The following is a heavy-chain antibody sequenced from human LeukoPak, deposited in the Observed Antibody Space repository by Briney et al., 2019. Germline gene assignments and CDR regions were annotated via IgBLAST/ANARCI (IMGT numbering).Heavy chain of an antibody. CDR3: ARRVVVTDYNWFDP. J-gene: IGHJ5*02. CDR1: GGSISSSSYY. CDR2: IYYSGST. D-gene: IGHD2-21*02. V-gene: IGHV4-39*01. Sequence: SETLSLTCAVSGGSISSSSYYWDWIRQPPGKGLEWIGSIYYSGSTYYNPSLKSRVTISVDTSKNQFSLKLSSVTAADTAVYYCARRVVVTDYNWFDPWGQGTLVTVSS.